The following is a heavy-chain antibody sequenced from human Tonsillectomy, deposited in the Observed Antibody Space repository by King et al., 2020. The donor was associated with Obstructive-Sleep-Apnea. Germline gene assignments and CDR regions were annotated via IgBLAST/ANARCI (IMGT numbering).Heavy chain of an antibody. J-gene: IGHJ4*02. CDR1: GFTVSSNY. V-gene: IGHV3-66*01. D-gene: IGHD4-23*01. Sequence: VQLVESGGGLVQPGGSLRLSCAASGFTVSSNYMSWVRQAPGKGLEWVSVFYSGGSTYYADSVKGRFTISREHSKNTLYLQMNSLRAEDTAVYNCARGGGNSILSPFDYWGQGTLVTVSS. CDR2: FYSGGST. CDR3: ARGGGNSILSPFDY.